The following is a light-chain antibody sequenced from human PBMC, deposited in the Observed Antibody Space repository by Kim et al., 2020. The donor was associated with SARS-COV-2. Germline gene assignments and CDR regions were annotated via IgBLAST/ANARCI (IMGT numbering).Light chain of an antibody. CDR1: QKLLYTSNTETY. CDR3: QQYHSSPYT. V-gene: IGKV4-1*01. Sequence: DIVMTQSPDSLAVSLGERATINCKSSQKLLYTSNTETYLAWYQQKPGQPPKLLIYWASTRESGVPDRFSGSGSGTDFTLTISSLQAEDVAVYYCQQYHSSPYTFGQGTKLEIK. J-gene: IGKJ2*01. CDR2: WAS.